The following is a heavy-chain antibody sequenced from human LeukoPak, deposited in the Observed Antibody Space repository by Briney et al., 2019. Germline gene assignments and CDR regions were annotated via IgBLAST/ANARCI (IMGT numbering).Heavy chain of an antibody. J-gene: IGHJ4*02. V-gene: IGHV4-39*02. D-gene: IGHD6-6*01. CDR1: GGSISSSNYY. CDR3: ASHSIPSRPRFDY. Sequence: SETLSLTCTVSGGSISSSNYYWGWVRQPPGKGLEWIGSIYYSGNTYYNPSLKSRVTISVDTSHNHFSLNLSSVTAADTAVYYCASHSIPSRPRFDYWGQGTLVTVSS. CDR2: IYYSGNT.